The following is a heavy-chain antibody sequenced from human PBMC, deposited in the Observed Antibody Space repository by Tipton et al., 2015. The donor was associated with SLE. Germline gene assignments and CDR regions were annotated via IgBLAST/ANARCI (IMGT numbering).Heavy chain of an antibody. CDR1: GYTFTTYY. Sequence: QLVQSGAEVKKPGASVKVSCKASGYTFTTYYIHWVRQAPGQGLEWVGRINPNNGGTDFAQKFQGRVALTRATSISAAHLQLTKLTSDASAVYYCARWVRLVRNQEIIPNAYGGQGTLLTVSA. V-gene: IGHV1-2*06. CDR3: ARWVRLVRNQEIIPNAY. J-gene: IGHJ4*02. CDR2: INPNNGGT. D-gene: IGHD3-22*01.